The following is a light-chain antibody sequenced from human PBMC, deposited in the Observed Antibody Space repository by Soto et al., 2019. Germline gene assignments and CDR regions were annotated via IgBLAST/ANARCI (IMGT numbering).Light chain of an antibody. V-gene: IGKV4-1*01. Sequence: DIVMTQSPDSLAVSLGERATINCKSSQSVLYSSNNKNYLAWYQQKPGQPPKLLIYWASTRDSGVPDRFSGSVSGTDFPLTISSLQAEDVAVYYCQQYYSAWWTFGQGTKVEI. J-gene: IGKJ1*01. CDR3: QQYYSAWWT. CDR1: QSVLYSSNNKNY. CDR2: WAS.